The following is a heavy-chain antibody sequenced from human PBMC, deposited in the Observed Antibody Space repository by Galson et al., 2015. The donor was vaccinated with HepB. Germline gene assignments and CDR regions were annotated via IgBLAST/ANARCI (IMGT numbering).Heavy chain of an antibody. Sequence: SLRLSCAASGFTFSTYAMHWVRQAPGKGLEWVALISYDGSNKYYADSVKGRFTISRDNSKNTLYLQMNSLRAEDTAVYYCAGAPRRSDYAPGIDYWGQGTLVTVSS. D-gene: IGHD3-10*01. CDR2: ISYDGSNK. CDR1: GFTFSTYA. V-gene: IGHV3-30-3*01. CDR3: AGAPRRSDYAPGIDY. J-gene: IGHJ4*02.